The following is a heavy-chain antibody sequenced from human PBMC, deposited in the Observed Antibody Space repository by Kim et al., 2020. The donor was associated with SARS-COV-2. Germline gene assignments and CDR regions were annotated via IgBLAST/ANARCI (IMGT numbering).Heavy chain of an antibody. D-gene: IGHD3-16*02. V-gene: IGHV3-21*01. CDR2: IRSSSSYI. CDR1: GFTFSSYS. CDR3: ARDSYIWGSYRYGGYNWFDP. Sequence: GGSLRLSCAASGFTFSSYSMNWVRQAPGKGLEWVSSIRSSSSYIYYADSVKGRFTISRDNAKNSLYLQMNSLRAEDTAVYYCARDSYIWGSYRYGGYNWFDPWGQGTLVTVSS. J-gene: IGHJ5*02.